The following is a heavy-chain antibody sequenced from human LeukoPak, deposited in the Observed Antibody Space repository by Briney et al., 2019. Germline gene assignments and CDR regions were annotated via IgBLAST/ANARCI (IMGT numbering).Heavy chain of an antibody. Sequence: GESLKISCKGSGYSFTNYWIGWVRQMPGKGLEWMGIIFPDDSDTTYSPSFQGQVTISADKSVSTAYLQWSSLKASDTAMYYCARHRERFGGYYMDVWGKGTTVTISS. CDR2: IFPDDSDT. CDR1: GYSFTNYW. V-gene: IGHV5-51*01. CDR3: ARHRERFGGYYMDV. D-gene: IGHD1-1*01. J-gene: IGHJ6*03.